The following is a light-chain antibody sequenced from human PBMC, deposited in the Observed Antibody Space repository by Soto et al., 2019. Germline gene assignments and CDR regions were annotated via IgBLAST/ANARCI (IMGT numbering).Light chain of an antibody. CDR1: SSDVGGYNY. Sequence: QSALTQPASVSGAPGQSITISCTGTSSDVGGYNYVYWYQQHPGKAPKLMIYDVSNRPSGVSNLFSGSKSGNTASLTISGLAAEEEDDYYCSSYTSISADVFGTGTKLTVL. CDR3: SSYTSISADV. V-gene: IGLV2-14*01. CDR2: DVS. J-gene: IGLJ1*01.